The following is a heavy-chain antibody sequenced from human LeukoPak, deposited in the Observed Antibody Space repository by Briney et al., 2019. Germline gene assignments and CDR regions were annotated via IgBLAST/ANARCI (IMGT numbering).Heavy chain of an antibody. CDR2: IHPNNGGV. CDR1: GFTFERYV. D-gene: IGHD2-8*01. V-gene: IGHV3-9*01. J-gene: IGHJ4*02. Sequence: GGSLRLSCATSGFTFERYVMHWMRLAPGKGLECVSNIHPNNGGVGYAASVKGRFAISRDNARNSLYLEMTSLRPEDTAVYYCVKDAPNGSVDFWGRGTLVTVSS. CDR3: VKDAPNGSVDF.